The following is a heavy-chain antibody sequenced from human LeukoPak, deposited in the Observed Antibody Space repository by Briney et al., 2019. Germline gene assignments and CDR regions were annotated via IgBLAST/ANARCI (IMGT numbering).Heavy chain of an antibody. Sequence: PSETLSLTCAVYGGSFSGYYWSWIRQPPGKGLEWIGEINHSGSTNYNPSLKSRVTISVGTSKNQFSLKLSSVSAADAAVYFCARASGARDSSSSRGLDYWGQGTLVTVSS. CDR2: INHSGST. CDR3: ARASGARDSSSSRGLDY. J-gene: IGHJ4*02. V-gene: IGHV4-34*01. D-gene: IGHD6-6*01. CDR1: GGSFSGYY.